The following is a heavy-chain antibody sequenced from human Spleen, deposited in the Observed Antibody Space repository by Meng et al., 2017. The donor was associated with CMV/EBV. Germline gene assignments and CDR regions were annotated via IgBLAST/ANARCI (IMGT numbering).Heavy chain of an antibody. J-gene: IGHJ4*02. CDR1: GYTFTSYD. D-gene: IGHD1-1*01. Sequence: ASVKVSCKASGYTFTSYDINWVRQATGQGLEWMGWMNPNSGNTGYAQKFQGRVTMTTDTSTSIAYMELRSLRSDDTAVYYCARDTLNWNFDYWGQGTLVTVSS. CDR3: ARDTLNWNFDY. CDR2: MNPNSGNT. V-gene: IGHV1-8*01.